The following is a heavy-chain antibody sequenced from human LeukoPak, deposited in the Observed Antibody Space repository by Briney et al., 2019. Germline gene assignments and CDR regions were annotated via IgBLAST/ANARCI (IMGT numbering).Heavy chain of an antibody. Sequence: ASVKVSCKVSGYTLTALSMQWVRQAPGKGLEWMGGFDPEGGKTIYAQNLQGRVTMTEDTSTDTAYMELRSLRSEDTAVYYCATDGNWGNFDFWGQGTLVTVSS. D-gene: IGHD7-27*01. CDR1: GYTLTALS. V-gene: IGHV1-24*01. CDR2: FDPEGGKT. CDR3: ATDGNWGNFDF. J-gene: IGHJ4*02.